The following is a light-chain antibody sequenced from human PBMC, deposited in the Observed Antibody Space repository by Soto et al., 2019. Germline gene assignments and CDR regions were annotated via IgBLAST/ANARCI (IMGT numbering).Light chain of an antibody. V-gene: IGLV2-8*01. Sequence: QPVLTQPPSASGSLGQSVTISCTGTSSDVGGYNYVSWHQQHPGKAPRVMIYEVTERPPGVPDRFSGSKSGDTASLTVSGLQAEDEADYYCSSFAGGGNPVLLGGGTKLTVL. CDR2: EVT. J-gene: IGLJ2*01. CDR3: SSFAGGGNPVL. CDR1: SSDVGGYNY.